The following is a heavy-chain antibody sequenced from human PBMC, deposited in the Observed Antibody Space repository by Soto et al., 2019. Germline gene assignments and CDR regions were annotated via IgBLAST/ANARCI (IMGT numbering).Heavy chain of an antibody. J-gene: IGHJ6*02. Sequence: PGGSLRLSCAASGFTFSSYWMSWVRQAPGKGLEWVANIKQDGSEKYYVDSVKGRFTISRDNAKNSLYLQMNSLRAEDTAVYYCARDQLLSDYGMDVWGQGTTVTVSS. CDR3: ARDQLLSDYGMDV. D-gene: IGHD2-2*01. CDR2: IKQDGSEK. V-gene: IGHV3-7*03. CDR1: GFTFSSYW.